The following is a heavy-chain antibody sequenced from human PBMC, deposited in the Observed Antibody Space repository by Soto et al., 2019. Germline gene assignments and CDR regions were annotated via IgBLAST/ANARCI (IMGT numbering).Heavy chain of an antibody. V-gene: IGHV1-2*02. CDR3: ARVNVVLVVATREYYFDY. D-gene: IGHD2-15*01. J-gene: IGHJ4*02. Sequence: ASVKVSCKASGYTFTDYYMHWVRQAPGQGLEWMGWINPNSGGTNYAQKFQGRVTMTRDTSISTAYMELSRLRSDDTAVYYCARVNVVLVVATREYYFDYWGQGTLVTVSS. CDR1: GYTFTDYY. CDR2: INPNSGGT.